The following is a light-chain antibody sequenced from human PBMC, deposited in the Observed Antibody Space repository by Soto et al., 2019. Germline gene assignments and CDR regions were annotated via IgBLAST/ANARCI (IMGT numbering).Light chain of an antibody. Sequence: DIQMTQSPSTLSASVGDRVTITCRASQSINSWLAWYQQEPGKAPKLLIYRASTLQSGVPSRFSGSGSGTEFTLTISSLQPDDFATYYRQHSNSYPPWTFGQGTKVEIK. CDR1: QSINSW. CDR3: QHSNSYPPWT. V-gene: IGKV1-5*03. CDR2: RAS. J-gene: IGKJ1*01.